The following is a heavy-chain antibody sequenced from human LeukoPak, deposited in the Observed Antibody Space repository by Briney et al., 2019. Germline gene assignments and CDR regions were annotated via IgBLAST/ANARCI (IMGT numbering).Heavy chain of an antibody. CDR2: ILNDGSQE. Sequence: QSGGSLRLSCAASGFTFSSYGMHWVRQAPGKGLEWVAVILNDGSQEKYADSVKGRFTISRDNSENTLFLQMNSLRAEDTAVYYCARDDALGDNALDIWGQGTMVTVSS. V-gene: IGHV3-33*01. J-gene: IGHJ3*02. D-gene: IGHD3-16*01. CDR1: GFTFSSYG. CDR3: ARDDALGDNALDI.